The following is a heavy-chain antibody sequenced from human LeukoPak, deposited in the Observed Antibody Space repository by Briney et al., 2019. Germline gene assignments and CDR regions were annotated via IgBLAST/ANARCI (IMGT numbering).Heavy chain of an antibody. CDR1: GFTFSGYW. CDR2: INSDGSST. V-gene: IGHV3-74*01. D-gene: IGHD3-22*01. CDR3: ARGRDSSAYPYFDY. J-gene: IGHJ4*02. Sequence: GGSLRLSCAASGFTFSGYWMHWVRQVPGKGLVWVSRINSDGSSTNYADSVKGRLTSSRDNAKKTLYLKMNSLRAEDTAVYYCARGRDSSAYPYFDYWGQGTLVTVSS.